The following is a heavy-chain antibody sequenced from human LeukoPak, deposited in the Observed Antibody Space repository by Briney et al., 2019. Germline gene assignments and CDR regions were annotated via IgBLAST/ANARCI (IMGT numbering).Heavy chain of an antibody. Sequence: PGGSLRLSCAASGFTFSRYWMSWVRQAPGKGLEWVANIKQDGSATYYVDSVKGRFTISRDNAKNSLYLQMNSLRAEDTSVYYCAREGVTVTTRGYWGQGTLVTVSS. D-gene: IGHD4-17*01. V-gene: IGHV3-7*03. CDR1: GFTFSRYW. J-gene: IGHJ4*02. CDR3: AREGVTVTTRGY. CDR2: IKQDGSAT.